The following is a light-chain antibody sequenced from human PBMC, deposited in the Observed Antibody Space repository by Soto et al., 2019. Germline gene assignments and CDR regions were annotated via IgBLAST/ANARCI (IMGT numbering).Light chain of an antibody. CDR1: QTLLFSDGRTF. CDR2: EVS. V-gene: IGKV2D-29*01. Sequence: DIVMTQTPFSLSVTPGQPASISCKSSQTLLFSDGRTFLYWYLQKPGQPPQLLISEVSNRLSGGPDRFSGSGSATDFTLKISRVEAEDVGVYYCMQSIQFPRTFGQGTKLDIK. CDR3: MQSIQFPRT. J-gene: IGKJ2*01.